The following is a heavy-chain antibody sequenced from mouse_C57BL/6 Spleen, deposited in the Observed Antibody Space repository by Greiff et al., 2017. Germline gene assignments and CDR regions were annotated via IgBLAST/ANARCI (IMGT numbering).Heavy chain of an antibody. CDR1: GFSFNTYA. D-gene: IGHD2-3*01. Sequence: EVKLEESGGGLVQPKGSLKLSCAASGFSFNTYAMNWVRQAPGKGLEWVARIRSKSNNYATYYADSVKDRFTISRDDSESMLYLQMNNLKTEDTAMYYCVRHYDGYLPWYFDVWGTGTTVTVSS. CDR2: IRSKSNNYAT. J-gene: IGHJ1*03. CDR3: VRHYDGYLPWYFDV. V-gene: IGHV10-1*01.